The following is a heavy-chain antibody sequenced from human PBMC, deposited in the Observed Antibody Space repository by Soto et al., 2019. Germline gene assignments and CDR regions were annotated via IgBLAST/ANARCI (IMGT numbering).Heavy chain of an antibody. V-gene: IGHV5-10-1*01. D-gene: IGHD3-22*01. CDR2: IDPSDSFT. CDR1: GYTFMSYW. Sequence: ESLKISCQGSGYTFMSYWISWVRQLPGKGLEWMGRIDPSDSFTIYNPSFQGHVTISVDKSASTAYLQWSTLKASDTAMYYCARQYYYASSGYFDSWGPGSLVTVSS. J-gene: IGHJ5*01. CDR3: ARQYYYASSGYFDS.